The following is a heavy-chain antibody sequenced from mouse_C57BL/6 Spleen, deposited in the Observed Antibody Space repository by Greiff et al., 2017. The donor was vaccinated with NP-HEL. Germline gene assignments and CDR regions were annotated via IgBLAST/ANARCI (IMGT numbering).Heavy chain of an antibody. CDR2: IWGVGST. Sequence: VKLMESGPGLVAPSQSLSITCTVSGFSLTSYGVDWVRQSPGKGLEWLGVIWGVGSTNYNSALKSRLSISKDNSKSQVFLKMNSLQTDDTAMYYCASRDYDRTWFAYWGQGTLVTVSA. CDR3: ASRDYDRTWFAY. D-gene: IGHD2-4*01. J-gene: IGHJ3*01. CDR1: GFSLTSYG. V-gene: IGHV2-6*01.